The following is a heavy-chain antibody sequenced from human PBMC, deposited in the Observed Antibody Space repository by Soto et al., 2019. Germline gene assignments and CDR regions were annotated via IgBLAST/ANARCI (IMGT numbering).Heavy chain of an antibody. CDR1: GGSISSSSYY. CDR3: ARRIAAAGILPYYYYYYMDV. J-gene: IGHJ6*03. Sequence: QLQLQESGPGLVKPSETLSLTCTVSGGSISSSSYYWGWIRQPPGKGLEWIGSIYYSGSTYYNPSLKSRVTISVDTSKNQFSLKLSSVTAADTAVYYCARRIAAAGILPYYYYYYMDVWGKGTTVTVSS. D-gene: IGHD6-13*01. CDR2: IYYSGST. V-gene: IGHV4-39*01.